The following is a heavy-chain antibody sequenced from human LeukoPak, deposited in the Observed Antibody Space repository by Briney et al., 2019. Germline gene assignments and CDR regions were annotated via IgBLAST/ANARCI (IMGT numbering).Heavy chain of an antibody. CDR2: IYHSGST. CDR3: ARVGCSSTSCSTKNNWFDP. Sequence: PSETLSLTCTVSGYSISSGYYWGWIRPPPGKGLEWIGSIYHSGSTYYNPSLKSRVTISVDTSKNQFSLKLSSVTAADTAVYYCARVGCSSTSCSTKNNWFDPWGQGTLVTVSS. D-gene: IGHD2-2*02. CDR1: GYSISSGYY. J-gene: IGHJ5*02. V-gene: IGHV4-38-2*02.